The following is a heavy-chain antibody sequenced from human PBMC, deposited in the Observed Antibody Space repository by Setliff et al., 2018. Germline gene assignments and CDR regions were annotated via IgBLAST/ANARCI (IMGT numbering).Heavy chain of an antibody. V-gene: IGHV1-69*06. Sequence: GASVKVSCKASGGSFSTYAISWVRQAPGQGLEWMGRIIPIFGTANYAQKFQGRVTITADKSTSTAYMELSSLRSEDTAVYYCARAQPGISPWYFDLWGRGTLVTVSS. D-gene: IGHD7-27*01. CDR2: IIPIFGTA. J-gene: IGHJ2*01. CDR1: GGSFSTYA. CDR3: ARAQPGISPWYFDL.